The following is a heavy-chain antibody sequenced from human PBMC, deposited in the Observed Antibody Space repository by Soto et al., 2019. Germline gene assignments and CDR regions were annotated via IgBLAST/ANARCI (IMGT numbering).Heavy chain of an antibody. CDR1: GYTFTSYD. J-gene: IGHJ6*02. CDR2: MNPNSGNT. Sequence: QVQLVQSGAEVKKPGASVKVSCKASGYTFTSYDINWVRQATGQGLEWMGWMNPNSGNTGYAQKFQGRVTMTRNTSISTAYMELSSLRSEDTSVYYCARVYSTSCYQDVWGQGTTVTVSS. D-gene: IGHD2-2*01. V-gene: IGHV1-8*01. CDR3: ARVYSTSCYQDV.